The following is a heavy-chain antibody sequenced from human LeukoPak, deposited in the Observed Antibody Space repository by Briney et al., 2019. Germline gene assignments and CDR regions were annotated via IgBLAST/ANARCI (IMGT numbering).Heavy chain of an antibody. V-gene: IGHV3-23*01. D-gene: IGHD3-10*02. Sequence: PGGSLRLSCAASGFTLSSYAMSWVRQAPGKGLEWVSATSSSDAGTYYAESVRGRFTISRDNSKNTLFLQMNSLRAEDAAVYYCAELGITMIGGVWGKGTTVTISS. CDR3: AELGITMIGGV. J-gene: IGHJ6*04. CDR2: TSSSDAGT. CDR1: GFTLSSYA.